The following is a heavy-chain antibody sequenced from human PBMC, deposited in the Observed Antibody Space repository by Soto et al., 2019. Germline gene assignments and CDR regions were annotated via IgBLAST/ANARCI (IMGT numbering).Heavy chain of an antibody. Sequence: QLQLQESGPGLVKPSETLSLTCTVSGGSISSSTYYWGWIRQPPGKGLEWIGSIYYTGTTYYNPSLKSRVPISADTSKNQFSLKLSSVTAADTAVYHCARALVGATIRPGYFDYWGQGTLVTVSS. V-gene: IGHV4-39*01. CDR2: IYYTGTT. CDR3: ARALVGATIRPGYFDY. CDR1: GGSISSSTYY. D-gene: IGHD1-26*01. J-gene: IGHJ4*02.